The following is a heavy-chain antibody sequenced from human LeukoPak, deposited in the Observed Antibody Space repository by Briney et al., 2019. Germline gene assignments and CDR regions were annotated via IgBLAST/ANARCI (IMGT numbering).Heavy chain of an antibody. J-gene: IGHJ4*02. Sequence: SQTLSLTCTVSGGSISSGGYYWSWIRQHPGKGLEWIGYIYYSGSTYYNPSLKSRVTISADTSKNQFSLKLSSVTAADTAVYYCARGDADEYCSSTSCYAGIHYWGQGTLVTVSS. CDR1: GGSISSGGYY. D-gene: IGHD2-2*01. CDR3: ARGDADEYCSSTSCYAGIHY. V-gene: IGHV4-31*03. CDR2: IYYSGST.